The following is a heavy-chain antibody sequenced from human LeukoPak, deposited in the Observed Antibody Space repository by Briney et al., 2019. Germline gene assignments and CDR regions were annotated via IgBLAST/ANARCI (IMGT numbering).Heavy chain of an antibody. V-gene: IGHV3-30*02. CDR1: GFTFSSYG. D-gene: IGHD4-17*01. CDR3: ASGGVRSVTLLRY. J-gene: IGHJ4*02. CDR2: IRYDGSNK. Sequence: GGSLRLSCAASGFTFSSYGMHWVRQAPGKGLEWVAFIRYDGSNKYYADSVKGRFTISRDNSKNTLYLQMNSLRAEDTAVYYCASGGVRSVTLLRYWGQGTLVTVSS.